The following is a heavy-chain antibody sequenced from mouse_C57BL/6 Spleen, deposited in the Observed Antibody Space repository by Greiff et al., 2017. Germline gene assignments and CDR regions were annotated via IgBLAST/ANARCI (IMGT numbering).Heavy chain of an antibody. J-gene: IGHJ4*01. Sequence: VQLQQSGPELVKPGASVKISCKASGYSFTDYNMNWVKQSNGKSLEWIGVINPNYGTPSYNQKFKGKATLTVAQSSSTAYMQLNSLTSEDAAVYYCARSNYYGSSYDSMDYGGQGTSVTVSS. CDR1: GYSFTDYN. V-gene: IGHV1-39*01. D-gene: IGHD1-1*01. CDR3: ARSNYYGSSYDSMDY. CDR2: INPNYGTP.